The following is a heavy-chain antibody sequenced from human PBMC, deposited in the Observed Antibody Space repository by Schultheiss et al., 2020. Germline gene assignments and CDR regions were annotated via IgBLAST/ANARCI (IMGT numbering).Heavy chain of an antibody. CDR1: GGSFSGFY. CDR3: ARGGVVVVAAMGAFDI. V-gene: IGHV4-59*10. Sequence: SETLSLTCAVYGGSFSGFYWSWIRQPAGKGLEWIGRIYTSGSTNYNPSLKSRVTMSVDTSKNQFSLKLSSVTAADTAVYYCARGGVVVVAAMGAFDIWGQGTMVTVSS. CDR2: IYTSGST. D-gene: IGHD2-15*01. J-gene: IGHJ3*02.